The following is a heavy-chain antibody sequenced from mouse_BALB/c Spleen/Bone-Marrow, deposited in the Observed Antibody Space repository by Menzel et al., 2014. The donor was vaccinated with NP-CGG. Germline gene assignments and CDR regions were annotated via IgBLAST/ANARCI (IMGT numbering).Heavy chain of an antibody. CDR1: GYTFSNYW. Sequence: VQLQQSGTVLARPGAAVKMSCKASGYTFSNYWMHWVKQRPGQGLEWIWTIYPGNSDTTYNQKFKGKAKLTAVTSTSTAYMELSSLTNEDSAVYYCTTLARNNFDYWGQGTTLTVSS. V-gene: IGHV1-5*01. CDR3: TTLARNNFDY. CDR2: IYPGNSDT. J-gene: IGHJ2*01.